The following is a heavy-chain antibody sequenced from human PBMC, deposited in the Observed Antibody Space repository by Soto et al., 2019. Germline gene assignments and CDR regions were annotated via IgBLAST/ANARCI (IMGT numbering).Heavy chain of an antibody. Sequence: QVQLVQSGAEVKKPGASVKVSCKASGYTFTSYDINWVRQATGQGLEWMGWMNPNRGNTGYAQKFQGRVTMTRNTSITTAYMELSSLRSEDAALYYCARERTVAGKDYWGRGTLVTVSS. V-gene: IGHV1-8*01. CDR1: GYTFTSYD. CDR3: ARERTVAGKDY. D-gene: IGHD6-19*01. J-gene: IGHJ4*02. CDR2: MNPNRGNT.